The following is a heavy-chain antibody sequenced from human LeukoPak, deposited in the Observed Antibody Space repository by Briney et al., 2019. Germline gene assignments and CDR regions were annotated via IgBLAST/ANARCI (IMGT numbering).Heavy chain of an antibody. J-gene: IGHJ5*02. V-gene: IGHV4-38-2*01. CDR1: GYSISSGYY. D-gene: IGHD5-18*01. CDR3: ARHPTALVSYGFDP. CDR2: VFHSGST. Sequence: SETLSLTCSVSGYSISSGYYWGWIRQPPGKGLEWIGNVFHSGSTYYTPSLKSRATISVDTSKNQFSLKLSSVTAADTAVYYCARHPTALVSYGFDPWGQGTLVTVSS.